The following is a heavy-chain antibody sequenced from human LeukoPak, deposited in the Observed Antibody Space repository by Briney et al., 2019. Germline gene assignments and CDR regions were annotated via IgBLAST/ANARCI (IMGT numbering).Heavy chain of an antibody. Sequence: SETLSLTCAVYGGSFSGYYWSWIRQPPGKGLEWIGEINHSGSTNYNPSLKSRVTISVDTSKNQFSLKLSSVTAADTAVYYCARGLAALFPAYYYYGMDVWGQGTTVTVSS. D-gene: IGHD6-6*01. CDR1: GGSFSGYY. CDR2: INHSGST. J-gene: IGHJ6*02. V-gene: IGHV4-34*01. CDR3: ARGLAALFPAYYYYGMDV.